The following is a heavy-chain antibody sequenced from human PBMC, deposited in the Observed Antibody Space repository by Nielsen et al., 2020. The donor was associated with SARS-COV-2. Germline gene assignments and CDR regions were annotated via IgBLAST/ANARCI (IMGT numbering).Heavy chain of an antibody. D-gene: IGHD2-15*01. V-gene: IGHV1-2*02. CDR3: ARDGGGFYCSGGSCYYFDY. Sequence: WVRQAPGQGLEWMGWINPNSGGTNYAQKFQGRVTITRDTSASTAYMELSSLRAEDTAVYYCARDGGGFYCSGGSCYYFDYWGQGTLVTVSS. J-gene: IGHJ4*02. CDR2: INPNSGGT.